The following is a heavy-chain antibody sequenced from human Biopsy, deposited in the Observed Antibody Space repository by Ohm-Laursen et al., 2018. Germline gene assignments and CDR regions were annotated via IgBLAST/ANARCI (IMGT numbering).Heavy chain of an antibody. D-gene: IGHD3-9*01. CDR2: NQNSGST. Sequence: GTLSLTCTVSGGSLSGYFWSWIRQPPGKGLEWIGHNQNSGSTNYNPSLKSRVTISADTSKNQFSLKLSSVTAADTAMYYCARGRGWGNTYFRSFDYWGQGTLVTVSP. V-gene: IGHV4-59*01. J-gene: IGHJ4*02. CDR3: ARGRGWGNTYFRSFDY. CDR1: GGSLSGYF.